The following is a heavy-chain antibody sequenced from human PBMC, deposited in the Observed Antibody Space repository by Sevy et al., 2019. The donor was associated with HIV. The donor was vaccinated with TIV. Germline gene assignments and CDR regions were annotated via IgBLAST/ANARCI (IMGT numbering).Heavy chain of an antibody. CDR1: GDSISGYY. CDR2: IYYTRST. V-gene: IGHV4-59*01. Sequence: SETLSLTCNVSGDSISGYYWSWIRQPPGKGLEWIGYIYYTRSTNYNPSLKSRVTISKDTSKNQVSLKLSSVIVADTAVYYCARGRPAYYYGMDVWGQGTTVTVSS. CDR3: ARGRPAYYYGMDV. J-gene: IGHJ6*02.